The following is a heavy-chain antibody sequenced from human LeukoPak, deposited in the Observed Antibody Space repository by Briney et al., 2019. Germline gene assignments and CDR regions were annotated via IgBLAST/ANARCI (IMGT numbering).Heavy chain of an antibody. CDR1: GFTLSNYA. CDR3: ARQNTPHGNFDY. J-gene: IGHJ4*02. V-gene: IGHV3-13*01. D-gene: IGHD1-26*01. Sequence: GGSLRLSCAASGFTLSNYAMHWVRQPAGKGLEWVSAIGTAGDTFYPGSVKGRFTISRDNARKSLFLQMNSLRAEDTAVYYCARQNTPHGNFDYWGQGTLATVSS. CDR2: IGTAGDT.